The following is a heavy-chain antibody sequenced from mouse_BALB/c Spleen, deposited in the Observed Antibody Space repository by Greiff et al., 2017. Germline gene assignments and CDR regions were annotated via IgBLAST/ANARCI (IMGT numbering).Heavy chain of an antibody. V-gene: IGHV5-6-3*01. CDR2: INSNGGST. J-gene: IGHJ3*01. D-gene: IGHD2-4*01. CDR3: ARGITWFAY. Sequence: EVKLMESGGGLVQPGGSLKLSCAASGFTFSSYGMSWVRQTPDKRLELVATINSNGGSTYYPDSVKGRFTISRDNAKNTLYLQMSSLKSEDTAMYYCARGITWFAYWGQGTLVTVSA. CDR1: GFTFSSYG.